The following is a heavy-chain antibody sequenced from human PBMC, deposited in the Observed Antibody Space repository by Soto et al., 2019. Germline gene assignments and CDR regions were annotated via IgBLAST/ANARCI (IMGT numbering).Heavy chain of an antibody. CDR3: MLGSGWKDFDY. D-gene: IGHD3-22*01. V-gene: IGHV4-39*01. CDR2: IYYSGGT. J-gene: IGHJ4*02. CDR1: GGSISSSSYY. Sequence: SETLSVTWTVSGGSISSSSYYWGWIRQPPGKGLEWIGSIYYSGGTYYNPSLKSRVTISVDTSKNQFSLKLSSVTAADTAVYYCMLGSGWKDFDYWGQGTLVTVS.